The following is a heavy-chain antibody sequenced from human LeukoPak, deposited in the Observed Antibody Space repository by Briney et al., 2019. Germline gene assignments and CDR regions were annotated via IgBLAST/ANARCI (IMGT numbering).Heavy chain of an antibody. CDR1: GFTFSDYY. CDR2: ISSSGSTI. J-gene: IGHJ3*02. Sequence: GGSLRLSCAASGFTFSDYYMSWIRQAPGKGLEWVSYISSSGSTIYYADSVKGRFTISRDNSKNTLYLQMNSLRAEDTAVYYCARHRSGGSQDDAFDIWGQGTMVTVSS. V-gene: IGHV3-11*04. D-gene: IGHD2-15*01. CDR3: ARHRSGGSQDDAFDI.